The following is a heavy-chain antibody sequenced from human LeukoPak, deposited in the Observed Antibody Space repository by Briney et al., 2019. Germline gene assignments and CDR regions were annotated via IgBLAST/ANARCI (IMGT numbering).Heavy chain of an antibody. D-gene: IGHD2-2*01. V-gene: IGHV3-21*01. CDR1: GFTFSSYS. Sequence: GGSLRLSCAASGFTFSSYSMNWVRQAPGKGLEWVSFISSISSYIYYSDSVRGRFTISRDSAKNSLYLQMNSLRAEDTAVYYCARMASTSDFDYWGQGTLVTVSS. CDR2: ISSISSYI. J-gene: IGHJ4*02. CDR3: ARMASTSDFDY.